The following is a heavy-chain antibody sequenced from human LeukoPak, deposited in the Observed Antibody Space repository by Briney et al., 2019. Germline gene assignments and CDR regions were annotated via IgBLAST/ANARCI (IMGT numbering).Heavy chain of an antibody. Sequence: XXXSGFTXXDYGMTWVRQAPGKGLEWVGFIRGKTYDGTTEYAASVKGKFTSSRDDSKSIAYLQMNSLKTEDKGKXXXXXSXRLELDNSGYYYYWGQGTLVTVSS. D-gene: IGHD3-22*01. CDR1: GFTXXDYG. V-gene: IGHV3-49*04. J-gene: IGHJ4*02. CDR3: XXSXRLELDNSGYYYY. CDR2: IRGKTYDGTT.